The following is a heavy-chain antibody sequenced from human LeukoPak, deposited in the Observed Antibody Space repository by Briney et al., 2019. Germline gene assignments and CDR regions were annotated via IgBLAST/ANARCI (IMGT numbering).Heavy chain of an antibody. D-gene: IGHD5-18*01. V-gene: IGHV3-15*01. CDR1: GFTFSNAW. Sequence: GGSLRLSCAASGFTFSNAWMSWVRQAPGKGLEWVGRIKSKTDGGTTDYAAPVKGRFTISRDDSKNTLYLQMNSLKTEDTAVYYCTRGPIQLWIHNGVDVWGQGTTVTVSS. CDR2: IKSKTDGGTT. CDR3: TRGPIQLWIHNGVDV. J-gene: IGHJ6*02.